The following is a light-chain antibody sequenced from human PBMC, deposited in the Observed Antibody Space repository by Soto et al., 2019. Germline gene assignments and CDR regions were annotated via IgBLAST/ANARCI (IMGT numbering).Light chain of an antibody. CDR1: QSVSSN. Sequence: EIVMTQSPATLSVSPGERATLSCRASQSVSSNLAWYQQKPGHAPRLLIYGASTRATGIPARFSGSGSGTEFTLTISSLQAEDRAVYYCQQYNSWPPLTFGGGTKVEIK. V-gene: IGKV3-15*01. CDR3: QQYNSWPPLT. CDR2: GAS. J-gene: IGKJ4*01.